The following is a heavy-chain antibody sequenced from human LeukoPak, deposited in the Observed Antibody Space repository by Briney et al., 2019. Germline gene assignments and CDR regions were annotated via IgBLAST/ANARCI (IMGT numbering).Heavy chain of an antibody. CDR1: GFTVSSNY. CDR2: IYSGGST. V-gene: IGHV3-66*02. D-gene: IGHD6-6*01. Sequence: GGSLRLSCAASGFTVSSNYMSWVRQAPGKGLEWVSVIYSGGSTYYADSVRGRFTISRDNSKNTLYLQMNSLRAEDTAVYYCARDIDSSSSHFDYWGQGTLVTVSS. CDR3: ARDIDSSSSHFDY. J-gene: IGHJ4*02.